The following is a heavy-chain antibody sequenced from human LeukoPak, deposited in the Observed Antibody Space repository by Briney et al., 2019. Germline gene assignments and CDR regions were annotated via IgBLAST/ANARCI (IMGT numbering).Heavy chain of an antibody. CDR2: IIPIFGIA. D-gene: IGHD3-3*01. J-gene: IGHJ6*02. Sequence: GSSVKVSCKASGGTFSSYAISWVRQAPGQGLEWMGRIIPIFGIANYAQKFQGRVTITADKSTSTAYMELSSLRSEDTAVYYCARDLPYYDFWSGYFLHHYYYGMDVWGQGTTVTVSS. CDR3: ARDLPYYDFWSGYFLHHYYYGMDV. V-gene: IGHV1-69*04. CDR1: GGTFSSYA.